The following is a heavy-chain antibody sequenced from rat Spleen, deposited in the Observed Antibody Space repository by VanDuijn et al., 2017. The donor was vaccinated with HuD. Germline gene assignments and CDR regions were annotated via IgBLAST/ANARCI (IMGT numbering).Heavy chain of an antibody. V-gene: IGHV5-27*01. CDR1: GFTFSNYY. CDR2: ISTGGGST. D-gene: IGHD1-12*02. J-gene: IGHJ4*01. CDR3: TTYYDGTPYVMDA. Sequence: AASGFTFSNYYMAWVRQAPTKGLEWVAYISTGGGSTYYRDSVKGRFTISRDNAKSTLYLQMDSLRSEDTATYYCTTYYDGTPYVMDAWGQGASVTVSS.